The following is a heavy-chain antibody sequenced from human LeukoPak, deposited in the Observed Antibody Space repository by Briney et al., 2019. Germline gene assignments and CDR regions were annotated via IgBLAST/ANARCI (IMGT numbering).Heavy chain of an antibody. D-gene: IGHD1-20*01. Sequence: GGSLRLSCAASGFTFSTYAMSWVRQAPGEGLEWVSAISGRGVSTSYADSVRGRFTISRDNSKNTLYLQMNSLRAEDTPVYYCAKAASGNWNDVSDYWGQGTLVTVSS. CDR2: ISGRGVST. J-gene: IGHJ4*02. CDR3: AKAASGNWNDVSDY. V-gene: IGHV3-23*01. CDR1: GFTFSTYA.